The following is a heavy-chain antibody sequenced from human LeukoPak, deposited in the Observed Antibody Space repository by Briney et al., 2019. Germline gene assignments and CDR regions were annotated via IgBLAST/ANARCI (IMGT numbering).Heavy chain of an antibody. Sequence: SETLSLTCTVSGGSISSYYWSWIRQPPGKGLEWIGYIYYSGSTNYNPSLKSRVTISVDTSKNQFSLKLSSVTAADTAVYYCARGLITMVRGVGGPGAFDIWGQGTMVTVSS. CDR1: GGSISSYY. D-gene: IGHD3-10*01. CDR2: IYYSGST. CDR3: ARGLITMVRGVGGPGAFDI. J-gene: IGHJ3*02. V-gene: IGHV4-59*01.